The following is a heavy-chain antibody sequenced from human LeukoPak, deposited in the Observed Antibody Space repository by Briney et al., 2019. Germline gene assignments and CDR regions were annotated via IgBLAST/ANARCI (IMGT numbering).Heavy chain of an antibody. D-gene: IGHD6-13*01. J-gene: IGHJ4*02. CDR3: AREPTYSSSWYTSCDY. V-gene: IGHV3-48*01. CDR2: ITLSSSSI. Sequence: GGSLRLSCAASGFNFNNYNMNWVRQAPGKGLEWVSYITLSSSSIYYADSVKGRFTISRDNAKNSLYLQMNSLRAEDTAVYYCAREPTYSSSWYTSCDYWGQGTLVTVSS. CDR1: GFNFNNYN.